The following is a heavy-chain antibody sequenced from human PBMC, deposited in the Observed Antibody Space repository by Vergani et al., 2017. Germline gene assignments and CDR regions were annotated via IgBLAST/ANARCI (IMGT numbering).Heavy chain of an antibody. Sequence: QLQLQESGPGLVKPSETLSLTCTVSGGSISSSSYYWGWIRQPPGKGLEWIGSIYYSGSTYYNPSLKSRVTISVDTSKNQFSLKLSSVTAADTAGYYCASNPEGDWFDPWGQGTLVTVSS. CDR2: IYYSGST. CDR1: GGSISSSSYY. J-gene: IGHJ5*02. CDR3: ASNPEGDWFDP. V-gene: IGHV4-39*07. D-gene: IGHD1-14*01.